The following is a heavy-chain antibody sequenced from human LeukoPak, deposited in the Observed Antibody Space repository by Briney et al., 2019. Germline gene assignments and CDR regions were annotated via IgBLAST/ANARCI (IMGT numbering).Heavy chain of an antibody. D-gene: IGHD3-22*01. Sequence: ASVKVSCKASGYTSTSYYMHWVRQAPGQGLEWMGIINPSGGSTSYAQKFQGRVTMTRDTSTSTVYMELSSLRSEDTAVYYCARDPKFDGLYYYDSSGHSLMDYWGQGTLVTVSS. CDR1: GYTSTSYY. CDR2: INPSGGST. CDR3: ARDPKFDGLYYYDSSGHSLMDY. J-gene: IGHJ4*02. V-gene: IGHV1-46*01.